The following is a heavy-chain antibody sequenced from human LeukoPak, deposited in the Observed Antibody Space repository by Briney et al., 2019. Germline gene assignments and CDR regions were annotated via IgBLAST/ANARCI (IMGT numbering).Heavy chain of an antibody. V-gene: IGHV4-39*01. J-gene: IGHJ4*02. Sequence: SETLSLTCTVSGGSISSSTFYWGWIRQPPGKGLEWIGIISYSGSTYYNPSLKSRVTISVDTSKNQFSLKLSSVTAADTAVYFCARLDRGINAAHFDTSGAGTLVTASS. D-gene: IGHD6-25*01. CDR2: ISYSGST. CDR1: GGSISSSTFY. CDR3: ARLDRGINAAHFDT.